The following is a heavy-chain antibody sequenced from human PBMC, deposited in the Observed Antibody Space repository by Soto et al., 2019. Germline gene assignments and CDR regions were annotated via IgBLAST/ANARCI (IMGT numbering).Heavy chain of an antibody. J-gene: IGHJ6*02. Sequence: SGPTLVKPTQTLTLTCTFSGFSLSTGGVGVGWIRQPPGKALEWLALIYWDDDKRYSPSLRSRLTITKDTSKNQVVLTMTNMDPVDTATYYCTHSRCGGDCLQSYSSHYYFGMDVWGQGTTVTVSS. V-gene: IGHV2-5*02. CDR3: THSRCGGDCLQSYSSHYYFGMDV. CDR2: IYWDDDK. D-gene: IGHD2-21*02. CDR1: GFSLSTGGVG.